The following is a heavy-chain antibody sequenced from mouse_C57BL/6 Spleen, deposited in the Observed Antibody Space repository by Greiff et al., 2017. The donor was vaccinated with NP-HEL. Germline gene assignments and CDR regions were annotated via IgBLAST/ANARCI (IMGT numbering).Heavy chain of an antibody. Sequence: VKLMESGPELVKPGASVKLSCKASGYTFTSYDINWVKQRPGQGLEWIGWIYPRDGSTKYNEKFKGKATLTVDTSSSTAYMELHSLTSEDSAIYYCARRTTVVFDYWGQGTTLTVSS. CDR2: IYPRDGST. CDR3: ARRTTVVFDY. CDR1: GYTFTSYD. V-gene: IGHV1-85*01. D-gene: IGHD1-1*01. J-gene: IGHJ2*01.